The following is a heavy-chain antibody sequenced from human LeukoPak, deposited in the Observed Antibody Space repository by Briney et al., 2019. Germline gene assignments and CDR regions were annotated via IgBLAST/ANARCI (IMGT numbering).Heavy chain of an antibody. Sequence: PSETLSLTCAVYGGSFSGYYWSWIRQPPGKGLEWIGEINHSGSTNYNPSHKSRVTISVDTSKNQFSLKLSSVTAADTAVYYCARGTEGVTPNWFDPWGQGTLVTVSS. V-gene: IGHV4-34*01. D-gene: IGHD4-23*01. CDR2: INHSGST. CDR1: GGSFSGYY. CDR3: ARGTEGVTPNWFDP. J-gene: IGHJ5*02.